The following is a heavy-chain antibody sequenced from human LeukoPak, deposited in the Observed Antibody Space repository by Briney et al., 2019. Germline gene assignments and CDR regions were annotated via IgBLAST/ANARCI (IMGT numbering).Heavy chain of an antibody. D-gene: IGHD2-21*02. J-gene: IGHJ4*02. Sequence: GGSLRLSCAASGFTFSSYSMNWVRQAPGKGLEWVSYISSTGSTIYYADSVKGRFTISTDNAKNSLYLQMHSLRGEDTAVYYCARACGGDCYSGNFDYWGQGTLVTVSS. CDR3: ARACGGDCYSGNFDY. V-gene: IGHV3-48*01. CDR2: ISSTGSTI. CDR1: GFTFSSYS.